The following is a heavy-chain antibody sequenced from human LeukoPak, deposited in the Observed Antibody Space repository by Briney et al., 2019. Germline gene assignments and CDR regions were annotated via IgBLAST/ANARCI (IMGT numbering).Heavy chain of an antibody. V-gene: IGHV3-48*04. CDR1: GFTFSSYS. J-gene: IGHJ3*02. D-gene: IGHD3-22*01. CDR2: ISSSSSTI. Sequence: GGSLRLSCAASGFTFSSYSMNWVRQALGKGLKWVSYISSSSSTIYYADSVKGRFTISRDNAKNSLYLQMNSLRAEDTAVYYCARDSSSGYYQGAFDIWGQRTTVTVSS. CDR3: ARDSSSGYYQGAFDI.